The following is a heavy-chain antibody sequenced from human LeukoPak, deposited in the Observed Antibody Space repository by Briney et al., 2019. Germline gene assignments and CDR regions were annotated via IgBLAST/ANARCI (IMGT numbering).Heavy chain of an antibody. Sequence: SETLSLTCTVSGGSINNFYWTWIRQPAGKGLEWIGRIYTSGSTNYNPSLESRVTMSLDTSKNQFSLKLRSVTAADTAVYYCARGFGSSWYYFDYWGQGTLITVSS. D-gene: IGHD6-13*01. CDR2: IYTSGST. CDR1: GGSINNFY. CDR3: ARGFGSSWYYFDY. J-gene: IGHJ4*02. V-gene: IGHV4-4*07.